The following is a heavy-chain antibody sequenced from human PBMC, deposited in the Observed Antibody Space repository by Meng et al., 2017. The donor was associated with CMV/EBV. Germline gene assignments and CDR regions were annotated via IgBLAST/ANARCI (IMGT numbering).Heavy chain of an antibody. V-gene: IGHV1-18*01. D-gene: IGHD3-10*01. CDR3: ASSAGGHYYYYGMDV. J-gene: IGHJ6*02. Sequence: ASVKVSCKASGYTFTSYGISWVRQAPGQGLEWMGWISAYNGNTNYSPKLQGRVTMTTDTSTSSAYMELRSLRSDDSAVYYSASSAGGHYYYYGMDVWGQGTTVTVSS. CDR2: ISAYNGNT. CDR1: GYTFTSYG.